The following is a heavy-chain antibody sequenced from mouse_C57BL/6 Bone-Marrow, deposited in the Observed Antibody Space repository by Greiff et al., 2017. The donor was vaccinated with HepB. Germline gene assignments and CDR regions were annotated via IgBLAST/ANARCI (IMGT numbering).Heavy chain of an antibody. CDR1: GFPITSGYY. Sequence: VQLVESGPGLVKPSQSLFLTCSITGFPITSGYYWIWIRQSPGKPLAWMGYITHSGETFYNPTLQSPISITRETSKNQFFLQLNSVTTENTAMDYCAVDLYYYGSSYAMDYWGQGTSVTVSS. J-gene: IGHJ4*01. V-gene: IGHV12-3*01. CDR3: AVDLYYYGSSYAMDY. D-gene: IGHD1-1*01. CDR2: ITHSGET.